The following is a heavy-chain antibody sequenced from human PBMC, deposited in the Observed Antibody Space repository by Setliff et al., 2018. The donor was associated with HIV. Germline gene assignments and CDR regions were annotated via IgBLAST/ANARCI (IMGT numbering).Heavy chain of an antibody. J-gene: IGHJ1*01. CDR3: SRDRATYFASAPSH. CDR1: GFPFGVYT. CDR2: IRGKSFGWTR. Sequence: HPGGSLRLSCKTSGFPFGVYTMNWVRQAPGKGLEWVASIRGKSFGWTREYAASVRGRFTIARDESKSIAYLQMDSLKTEDTAVYYCSRDRATYFASAPSHWGQGTLVTVSS. D-gene: IGHD2-21*01. V-gene: IGHV3-49*04.